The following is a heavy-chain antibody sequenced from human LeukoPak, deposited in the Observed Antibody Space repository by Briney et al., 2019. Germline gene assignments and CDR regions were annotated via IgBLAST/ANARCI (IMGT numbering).Heavy chain of an antibody. D-gene: IGHD5-24*01. V-gene: IGHV4-30-4*08. CDR1: GDSISSGDYY. Sequence: SETLSLTCTVSGDSISSGDYYWSWIRQPPGKGLEWIAYIYHTGSTYYNPSLRSRVIISVGTSKNQFSLKLSSMTAADMAVYYCARVDGPFDIWGQGTMVTVSS. J-gene: IGHJ3*02. CDR3: ARVDGPFDI. CDR2: IYHTGST.